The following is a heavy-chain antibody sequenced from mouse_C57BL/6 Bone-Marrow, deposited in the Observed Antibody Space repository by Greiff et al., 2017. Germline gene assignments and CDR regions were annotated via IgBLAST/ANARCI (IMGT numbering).Heavy chain of an antibody. V-gene: IGHV5-4*01. CDR2: ISDGGSYT. D-gene: IGHD4-1*01. Sequence: VQLKESGGGLVKPGGSLKLSCAASGFTFSSYAMSWVRQTPEKRLEWVATISDGGSYTYYPDNVKGRFTISRDNAKNNLYLQMSHLKSEDTAMYYCARASNWYFDYWGQGTTLTVSS. J-gene: IGHJ2*01. CDR1: GFTFSSYA. CDR3: ARASNWYFDY.